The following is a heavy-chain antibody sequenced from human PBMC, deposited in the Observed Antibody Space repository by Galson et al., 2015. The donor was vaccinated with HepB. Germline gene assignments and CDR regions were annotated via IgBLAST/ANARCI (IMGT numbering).Heavy chain of an antibody. D-gene: IGHD3-3*01. CDR3: ARVVFVDYDFWSGAYYFDY. Sequence: SVKVSCKASGGTFSSYAISWVRQAPGQGLEWMGGIIPIFGTANYAQKFQGRVTITADESTSTAYMELSSLRSEDTAVYYCARVVFVDYDFWSGAYYFDYWGQGTLVTVSS. J-gene: IGHJ4*02. CDR2: IIPIFGTA. CDR1: GGTFSSYA. V-gene: IGHV1-69*13.